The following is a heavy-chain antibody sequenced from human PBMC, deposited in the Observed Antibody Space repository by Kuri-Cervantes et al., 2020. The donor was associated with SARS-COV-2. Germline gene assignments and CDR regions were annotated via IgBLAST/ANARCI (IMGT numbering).Heavy chain of an antibody. Sequence: GGSLRLSCAASGFTFSSYWMSWVRQAPGKGLEWVANIDQDGSEQYYVDSVKGRFSISRDNAKKSLYLQMNSLRAEDTAVYYCGLASGSYYSPNYWGQGTLVTVSS. V-gene: IGHV3-7*01. CDR1: GFTFSSYW. CDR3: GLASGSYYSPNY. CDR2: IDQDGSEQ. J-gene: IGHJ4*02. D-gene: IGHD3-10*01.